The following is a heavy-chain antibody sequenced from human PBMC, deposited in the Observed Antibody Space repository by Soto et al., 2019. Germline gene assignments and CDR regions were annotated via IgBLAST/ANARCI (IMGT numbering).Heavy chain of an antibody. CDR3: ARPLYCSGGSCYSLYFDY. Sequence: GGSLRLSCAASGFTFSSYAMHWVRQAPGKGLEWVAVISYDGSNKYYADSVKGRFTISRDNSKNTLYLQMNSLRAEDTAVYYCARPLYCSGGSCYSLYFDYWGQGTLVTVSS. V-gene: IGHV3-30-3*01. J-gene: IGHJ4*02. CDR2: ISYDGSNK. CDR1: GFTFSSYA. D-gene: IGHD2-15*01.